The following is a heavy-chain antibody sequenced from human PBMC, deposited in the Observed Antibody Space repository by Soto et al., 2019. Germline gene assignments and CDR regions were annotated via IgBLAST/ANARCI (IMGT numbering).Heavy chain of an antibody. D-gene: IGHD6-6*01. J-gene: IGHJ5*02. CDR1: GFTFSSYA. V-gene: IGHV3-30-3*01. CDR3: ARPRIAARWFDP. CDR2: ISYDGSNK. Sequence: QVQLVESGGGVVQPGRSLRLSCAASGFTFSSYAMHWVRQAPGKGLEWVAVISYDGSNKYYADSVKGRFTISRDNSNNTLYLQMNSLRAEDTAVYYCARPRIAARWFDPWGQGTLVTVSS.